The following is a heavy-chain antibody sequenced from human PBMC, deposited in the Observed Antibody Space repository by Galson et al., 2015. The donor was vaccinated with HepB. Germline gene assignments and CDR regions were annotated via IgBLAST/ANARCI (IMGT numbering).Heavy chain of an antibody. CDR3: ARASTGTTPFDY. J-gene: IGHJ4*02. Sequence: SLRLSCAASGFTFSSYSMNWVRQAPGKGLEWVSSISSSSSYIYYADSVKGRFTISRDNAKNSLYLQMNSLRAEDTAVYYCARASTGTTPFDYWGQGTLVTVSS. CDR2: ISSSSSYI. D-gene: IGHD1-7*01. V-gene: IGHV3-21*01. CDR1: GFTFSSYS.